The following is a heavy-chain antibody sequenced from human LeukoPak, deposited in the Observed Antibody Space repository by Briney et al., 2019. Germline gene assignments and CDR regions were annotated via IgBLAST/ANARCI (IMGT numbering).Heavy chain of an antibody. Sequence: SETLSLTCTVSGGSISSYYWSWIRQPPGKGLEWIGYIYYSGSTNYNPSLKSRVTISVDTSKNQFSLKLSSVTAADTAMYYCARLLVASPLYYFDYWGQGTLVTVSS. V-gene: IGHV4-59*08. J-gene: IGHJ4*02. D-gene: IGHD3-9*01. CDR2: IYYSGST. CDR1: GGSISSYY. CDR3: ARLLVASPLYYFDY.